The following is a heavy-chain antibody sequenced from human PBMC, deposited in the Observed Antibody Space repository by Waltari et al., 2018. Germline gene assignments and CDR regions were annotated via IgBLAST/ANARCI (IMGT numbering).Heavy chain of an antibody. J-gene: IGHJ6*02. D-gene: IGHD2-15*01. Sequence: EVQLVESGGNVVRPGGSLRLSCVASGFTFDDHDMSWVRQAPGKGLEWFSGTNGNGGSTGEADSVKGRFTMSRDNAKNSLYLQMNSLRVEDTALYYCARVVRLDTVNYYYGLDVWGQGTTVTVSS. CDR2: TNGNGGST. V-gene: IGHV3-20*04. CDR1: GFTFDDHD. CDR3: ARVVRLDTVNYYYGLDV.